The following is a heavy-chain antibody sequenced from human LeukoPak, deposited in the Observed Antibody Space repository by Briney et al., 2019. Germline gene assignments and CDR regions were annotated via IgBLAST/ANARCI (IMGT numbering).Heavy chain of an antibody. CDR2: IYTSGST. V-gene: IGHV4-4*08. J-gene: IGHJ5*02. D-gene: IGHD2-2*01. CDR1: GGSISSYY. Sequence: SETLSLTCTVSGGSISSYYWSWIRQPPGKGLEWIGYIYTSGSTNYSPSLKSRVTISIDESKNQFSLKLSSVTAADTAVYYCARVVPTAMGWFDPWGQGTLVTVSS. CDR3: ARVVPTAMGWFDP.